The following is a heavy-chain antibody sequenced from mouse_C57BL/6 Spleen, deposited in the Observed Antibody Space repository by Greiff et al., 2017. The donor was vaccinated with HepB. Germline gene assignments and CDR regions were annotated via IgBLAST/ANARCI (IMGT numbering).Heavy chain of an antibody. D-gene: IGHD2-5*01. J-gene: IGHJ2*01. Sequence: LQQPGAELVKPGASVKLSCKASGYTFTSYWMQWVKQRPGQGLEWIGEIDPSDSYTNYNQKFKGKATLTVDTSSSTAYMQLSSLTSEDSAVYYCARTGSNSWDWGQGTTLTVSS. CDR2: IDPSDSYT. CDR1: GYTFTSYW. CDR3: ARTGSNSWD. V-gene: IGHV1-50*01.